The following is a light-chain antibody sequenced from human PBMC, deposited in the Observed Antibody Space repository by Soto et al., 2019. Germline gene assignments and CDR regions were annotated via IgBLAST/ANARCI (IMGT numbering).Light chain of an antibody. CDR1: QSIRNY. V-gene: IGKV1-39*01. Sequence: DIQMTQSPSSLSASVGDRVTITCRASQSIRNYLNWYQQKPGIPPRLLIYEAGSLQSGGPSRFSGSGSGTDFTLTISSLQPEDFATYYCQQSYDVPRTFGPGTKVDF. CDR2: EAG. J-gene: IGKJ3*01. CDR3: QQSYDVPRT.